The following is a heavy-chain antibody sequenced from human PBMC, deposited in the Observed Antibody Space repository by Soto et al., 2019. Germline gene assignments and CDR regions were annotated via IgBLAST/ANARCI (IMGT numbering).Heavy chain of an antibody. D-gene: IGHD6-19*01. CDR3: ARGGYSSGWKIN. J-gene: IGHJ1*01. Sequence: SETLSLTCTVSGGSISSYYWSWIRQPPGKGLEWIGYIYYSGSTNYNPSLKSRVTISVDTSKNQFSLKLSSVTAADTAVYYCARGGYSSGWKINWGQGTLVTVSS. CDR2: IYYSGST. CDR1: GGSISSYY. V-gene: IGHV4-59*01.